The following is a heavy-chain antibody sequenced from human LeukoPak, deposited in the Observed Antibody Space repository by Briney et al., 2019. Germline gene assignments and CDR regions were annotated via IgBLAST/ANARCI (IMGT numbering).Heavy chain of an antibody. V-gene: IGHV4-31*03. CDR3: ARSIAAADYYFDY. D-gene: IGHD6-13*01. CDR1: GGSISSGGYY. Sequence: PSETLSLTCTVPGGSISSGGYYWSWIRQHPGKGLEWIGYIYYSGSTYYNPSLKSRVTISVATSKNQFSLKLSSVTAAGTAVYDCARSIAAADYYFDYWGQGTLVTVSS. J-gene: IGHJ4*02. CDR2: IYYSGST.